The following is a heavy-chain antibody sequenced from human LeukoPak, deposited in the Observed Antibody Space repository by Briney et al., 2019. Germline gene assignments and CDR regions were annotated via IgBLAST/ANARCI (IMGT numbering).Heavy chain of an antibody. CDR1: GYTFTSYA. CDR2: INAGNGNT. CDR3: ARSLIPYCSGSSCSDDFDY. Sequence: GASVKVSCKASGYTFTSYAMHWVRQAPGQSLEWMGWINAGNGNTQYSQKFQGRVTITRDTSASTAYMELSSLRSEDTAVYYCARSLIPYCSGSSCSDDFDYWGQGTLVTVSS. J-gene: IGHJ4*02. V-gene: IGHV1-3*01. D-gene: IGHD2-15*01.